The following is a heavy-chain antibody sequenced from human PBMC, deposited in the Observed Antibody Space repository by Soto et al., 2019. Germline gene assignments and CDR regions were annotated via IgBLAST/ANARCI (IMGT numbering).Heavy chain of an antibody. CDR1: GFTFSSYA. D-gene: IGHD2-2*02. CDR3: AKGPVPAAIQNNWFDP. J-gene: IGHJ5*02. CDR2: ISGSGGST. Sequence: GGSLRLSCAASGFTFSSYAMSWVRQAPGKGLEWVSAISGSGGSTYYADSVKGRFTISRDNSKNTLYLQMNSLRAEDTAVYYCAKGPVPAAIQNNWFDPWGQGTLVTVSS. V-gene: IGHV3-23*01.